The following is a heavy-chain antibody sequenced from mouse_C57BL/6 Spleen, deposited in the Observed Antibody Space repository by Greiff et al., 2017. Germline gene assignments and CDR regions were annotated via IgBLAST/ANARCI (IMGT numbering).Heavy chain of an antibody. V-gene: IGHV3-6*01. CDR1: GYSITSGYY. D-gene: IGHD1-2*01. J-gene: IGHJ2*01. CDR2: ISYDGSN. CDR3: ASGDTTAYFDY. Sequence: EVHLVESGPGLVKPSQSLSLTCSVTGYSITSGYYWNWIRQFPGNKLEWMGYISYDGSNNYNPSLKNRISITRDTSKNQFFLKLNSVTTEDTATYYCASGDTTAYFDYWGQGTTLTVSS.